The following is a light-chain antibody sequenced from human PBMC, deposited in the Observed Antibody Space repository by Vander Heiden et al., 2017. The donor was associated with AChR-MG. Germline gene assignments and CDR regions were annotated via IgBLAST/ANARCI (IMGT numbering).Light chain of an antibody. Sequence: DIQMTQSPSSVSAPVGDRVTITCRASQSITSWLAWYQQKPGKAPKLLIYAASSLQSGVPSRFSGSGSGTDFTLTIGSLQPEDFATYYWQQDNSFHTFRQGAKLEIQ. CDR1: QSITSW. V-gene: IGKV1-12*01. J-gene: IGKJ2*01. CDR3: QQDNSFHT. CDR2: AAS.